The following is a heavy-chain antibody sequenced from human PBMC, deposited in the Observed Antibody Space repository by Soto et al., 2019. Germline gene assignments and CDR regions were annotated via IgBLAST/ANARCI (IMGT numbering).Heavy chain of an antibody. CDR2: ISYDGSNK. Sequence: GSLRLSCAASGFTSSSYGMHWVRQAPGKGLEWVAAISYDGSNKYYADSVKGRFTISRDNSKNTLYLQMNSLRAEDTAVYYCAKIKGYSYGHYYYYGMDVWGQGTTVTVSS. CDR1: GFTSSSYG. CDR3: AKIKGYSYGHYYYYGMDV. J-gene: IGHJ6*02. D-gene: IGHD5-18*01. V-gene: IGHV3-30*18.